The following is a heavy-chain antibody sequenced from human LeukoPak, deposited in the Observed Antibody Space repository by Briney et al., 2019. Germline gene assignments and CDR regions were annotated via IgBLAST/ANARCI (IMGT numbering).Heavy chain of an antibody. Sequence: SQTLSLTCTVSGGSISSGSYYWSWIRQPAGKGLEWIGRIYTSGSTNYNLSLKSRVTISVDTSKNQFSLKLSSVTAADTAVYYCARGHSRYYYGMDVWGQGTTVTVSS. J-gene: IGHJ6*02. V-gene: IGHV4-61*02. CDR3: ARGHSRYYYGMDV. CDR1: GGSISSGSYY. CDR2: IYTSGST.